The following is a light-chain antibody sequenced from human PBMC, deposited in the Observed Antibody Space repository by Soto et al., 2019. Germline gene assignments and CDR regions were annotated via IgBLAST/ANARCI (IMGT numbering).Light chain of an antibody. Sequence: EIVLTQSPATLSLSPGERATLSCRASQSVSTYLAWYQQKPGQAPRLVIHDASDRATGIPARFSGSGSGTDFTLTISSLESEDFAVYYCQQRGNWPLTFGGGTKLEIK. V-gene: IGKV3-11*01. CDR1: QSVSTY. CDR3: QQRGNWPLT. CDR2: DAS. J-gene: IGKJ4*01.